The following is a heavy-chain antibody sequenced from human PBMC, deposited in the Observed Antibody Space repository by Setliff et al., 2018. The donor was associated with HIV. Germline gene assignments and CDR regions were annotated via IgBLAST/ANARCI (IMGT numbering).Heavy chain of an antibody. Sequence: LSLTCTVSGGSISSSNYYWGWIRQPAGKGLEWIGRMYTSGSTNYNPSLRSRVTISLDTSKNHFSLEVRSVTAADTAVYYCARGVGYGYFDYWGQGTLVTVSS. J-gene: IGHJ4*02. D-gene: IGHD4-17*01. CDR1: GGSISSSNYY. CDR2: MYTSGST. CDR3: ARGVGYGYFDY. V-gene: IGHV4-61*02.